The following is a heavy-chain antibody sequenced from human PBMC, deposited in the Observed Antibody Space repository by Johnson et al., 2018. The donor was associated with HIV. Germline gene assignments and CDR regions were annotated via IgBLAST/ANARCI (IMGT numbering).Heavy chain of an antibody. V-gene: IGHV3-9*01. J-gene: IGHJ3*02. CDR2: ISWNSATI. Sequence: VQLVESGGGLVQPGGSLRLSCAASGFTFDDYAMHWVRHAPGKGLEWVSGISWNSATIGHADSVKGRFTISRDNAKNSLYLQMNSLRAEDTAVYYCAREWGVITFGGVIPRNAFDIWGQGTMVTVSS. CDR3: AREWGVITFGGVIPRNAFDI. CDR1: GFTFDDYA. D-gene: IGHD3-16*02.